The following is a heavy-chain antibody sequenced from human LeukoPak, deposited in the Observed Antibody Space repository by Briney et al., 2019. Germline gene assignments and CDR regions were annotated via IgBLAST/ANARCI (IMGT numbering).Heavy chain of an antibody. CDR3: ARGGSASDY. V-gene: IGHV3-7*01. CDR1: GFTFSSYW. Sequence: GGSLRLSCAASGFTFSSYWMTWVRQAPGKGLEWVANIKQDGSEQYYVDSVRGRFTISRDNAKNSLYLQMNSLRAEDTAVYYCARGGSASDYWGQGTLVTVSS. D-gene: IGHD2-15*01. CDR2: IKQDGSEQ. J-gene: IGHJ4*02.